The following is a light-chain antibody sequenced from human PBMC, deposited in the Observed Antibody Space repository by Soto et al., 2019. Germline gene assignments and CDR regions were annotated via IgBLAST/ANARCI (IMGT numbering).Light chain of an antibody. V-gene: IGKV1-16*02. CDR3: QQYKTYPFT. CDR1: QDISNY. J-gene: IGKJ3*01. CDR2: AAS. Sequence: DIQMTQSPSSLSASVGDRVTITCRASQDISNYLAWFQQKPGKAPRSLIYAASRLQSGVPLKFSGSGSGTDFTLTISSLQPEDFATYYCQQYKTYPFTFGPGTKVDIK.